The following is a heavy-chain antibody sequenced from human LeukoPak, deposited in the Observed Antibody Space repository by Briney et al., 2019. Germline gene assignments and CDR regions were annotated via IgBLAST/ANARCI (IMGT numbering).Heavy chain of an antibody. J-gene: IGHJ4*02. CDR1: GGTFSSYA. CDR3: ARAIYCGGDCYQYYFDY. CDR2: IIPIFGTA. V-gene: IGHV1-69*13. Sequence: SVKVSCKASGGTFSSYAISCVRQAPGQGLEWMGGIIPIFGTANYAQKFQGRVTITADESTSTAYMELSSLRSEDTAVYYCARAIYCGGDCYQYYFDYWGRGTLVTVSS. D-gene: IGHD2-21*01.